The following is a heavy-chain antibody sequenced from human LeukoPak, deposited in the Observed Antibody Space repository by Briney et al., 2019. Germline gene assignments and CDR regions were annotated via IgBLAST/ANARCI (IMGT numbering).Heavy chain of an antibody. Sequence: ASVKVSCKVSGYSLSELSMHWVRQAPGKGLEWMGGFDPEDGKTINAQKFQGRLTMTEDTSTDTAYMELSSLRSEDTAVYYCTTVRFEVDSSGYYHDYFDPWGQGTLVTVSS. D-gene: IGHD3-22*01. V-gene: IGHV1-24*01. J-gene: IGHJ5*02. CDR2: FDPEDGKT. CDR3: TTVRFEVDSSGYYHDYFDP. CDR1: GYSLSELS.